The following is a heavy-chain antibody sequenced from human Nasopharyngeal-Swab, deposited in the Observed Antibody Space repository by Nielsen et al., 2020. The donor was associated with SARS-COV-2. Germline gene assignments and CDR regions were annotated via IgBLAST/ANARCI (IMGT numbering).Heavy chain of an antibody. V-gene: IGHV4-39*07. D-gene: IGHD6-6*01. CDR1: GGSISSSSYY. Sequence: SETLSLTCTVSGGSISSSSYYWGWIRQPPGKGLEWIGSIYYSGSTYYNPSLKSRVTISVDTSKNQFSLKLSSVTAADTAVYYCATCEYSSSSAAFDIWGQGTMVTVSS. J-gene: IGHJ3*02. CDR2: IYYSGST. CDR3: ATCEYSSSSAAFDI.